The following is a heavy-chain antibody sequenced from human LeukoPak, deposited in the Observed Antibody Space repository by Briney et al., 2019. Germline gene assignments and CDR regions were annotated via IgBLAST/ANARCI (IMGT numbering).Heavy chain of an antibody. D-gene: IGHD3-10*01. CDR2: FDPEDGET. V-gene: IGHV1-24*01. J-gene: IGHJ5*02. CDR1: GYTLTELS. Sequence: ASVKVSCKVSGYTLTELSMHWVRQAPGKGLEWRGGFDPEDGETIYAQKFQGRVTMTEDTSTDTAYMELSSLRSEDTAVYYCATTIAFGEFTNWFDPWGQGTLVTVSS. CDR3: ATTIAFGEFTNWFDP.